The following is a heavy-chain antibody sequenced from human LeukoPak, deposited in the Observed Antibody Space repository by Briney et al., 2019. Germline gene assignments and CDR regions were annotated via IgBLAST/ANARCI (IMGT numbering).Heavy chain of an antibody. D-gene: IGHD6-13*01. CDR1: GGSISSYY. CDR2: IYYSGST. J-gene: IGHJ4*02. V-gene: IGHV4-59*01. CDR3: ARDVYSSSWYDY. Sequence: SETLSLTCTVSGGSISSYYWSWNRQPPGKGLEWIGYIYYSGSTNYNPSLKSRVTISVDTSKNQFSLKLSSVTAADTAVYYCARDVYSSSWYDYWGQGTLVTVSS.